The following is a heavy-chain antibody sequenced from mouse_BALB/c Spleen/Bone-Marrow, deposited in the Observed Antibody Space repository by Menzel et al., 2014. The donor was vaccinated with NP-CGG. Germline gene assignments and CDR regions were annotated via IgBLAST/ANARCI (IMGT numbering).Heavy chain of an antibody. J-gene: IGHJ3*01. Sequence: QVQLKESGAELAKPGASVKMSCKASGYTFTSYWMHWVKQRPGQGLEWIGYINPSTGYTEYNQKFKDKATLTADKSSSTAYTQLSSLTSEDSAVYYCARSGGGYDGFAYWGQGTLVTVSA. CDR2: INPSTGYT. CDR3: ARSGGGYDGFAY. CDR1: GYTFTSYW. V-gene: IGHV1-7*01. D-gene: IGHD2-2*01.